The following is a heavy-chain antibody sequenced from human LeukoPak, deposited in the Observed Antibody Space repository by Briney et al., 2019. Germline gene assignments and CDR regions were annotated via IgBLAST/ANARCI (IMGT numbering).Heavy chain of an antibody. CDR1: GFTFSSYW. CDR3: ATPRVGATRYDY. V-gene: IGHV3-74*01. Sequence: GGSLRLSCAASGFTFSSYWMHWVRQAPGKGLVWVSRINSDGSSTSYADSVKGRFTISRDNAKNTLYLQMNSLRAEDTAVYYCATPRVGATRYDYWGQGTLVTVSS. CDR2: INSDGSST. J-gene: IGHJ4*02. D-gene: IGHD1-26*01.